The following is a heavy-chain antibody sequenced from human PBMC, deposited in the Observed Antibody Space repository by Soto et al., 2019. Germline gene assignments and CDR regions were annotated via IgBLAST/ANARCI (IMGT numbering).Heavy chain of an antibody. Sequence: TSVTMSVTCTVAGGSISSSSYYWGWIRQPPGKGLEWIGSIYYSGNTYYTPSLKSRVTISVDTSKNQFSLKLRSEDTAVYYCARDSDSFDPWGQGTLVTVSS. CDR1: GGSISSSSYY. CDR3: ARDSDSFDP. CDR2: IYYSGNT. J-gene: IGHJ5*02. D-gene: IGHD3-22*01. V-gene: IGHV4-39*02.